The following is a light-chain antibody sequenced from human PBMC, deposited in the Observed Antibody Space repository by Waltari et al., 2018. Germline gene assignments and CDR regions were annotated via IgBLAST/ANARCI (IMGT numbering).Light chain of an antibody. Sequence: DIQMTQSPYFLSASVGDRVTITCRASQGIKKSLAWYQQKPGKAPKLLLHAASTLESGVPARFSGSGSGAEYTLTISSLQPEDFATYYCQQYYSTPPLTFGGGTKVEIK. V-gene: IGKV1-NL1*01. CDR1: QGIKKS. CDR2: AAS. CDR3: QQYYSTPPLT. J-gene: IGKJ4*01.